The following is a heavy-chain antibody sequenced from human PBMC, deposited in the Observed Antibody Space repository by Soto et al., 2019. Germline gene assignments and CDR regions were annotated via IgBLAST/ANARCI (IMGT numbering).Heavy chain of an antibody. CDR3: ARDGPGVPAAPSIGASGVYYYYGMDV. Sequence: GSLSLSRAASGSNFNSYRMIWIRQAPGKWLERLSSISSSSSYIYYADSVKGRFTISRDNAKNSLYLQMNSLRAEDTAVYYCARDGPGVPAAPSIGASGVYYYYGMDVWGQGTTVTVSS. CDR2: ISSSSSYI. V-gene: IGHV3-21*04. CDR1: GSNFNSYR. J-gene: IGHJ6*02. D-gene: IGHD2-2*01.